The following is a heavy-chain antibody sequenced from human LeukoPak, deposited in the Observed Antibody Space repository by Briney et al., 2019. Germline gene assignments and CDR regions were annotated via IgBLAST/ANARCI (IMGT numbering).Heavy chain of an antibody. CDR2: ISAYDGKT. V-gene: IGHV1-18*01. D-gene: IGHD6-19*01. J-gene: IGHJ4*02. CDR3: ARDPRDPNRSGWPFDY. CDR1: GYTFINYG. Sequence: ASVKVSCKASGYTFINYGISWVRQAPGQGLEWMGWISAYDGKTNSAQKLQGRVTLTTDTSTSTAYMELRSLRSDDTAVYYRARDPRDPNRSGWPFDYWGQGTLVTVSS.